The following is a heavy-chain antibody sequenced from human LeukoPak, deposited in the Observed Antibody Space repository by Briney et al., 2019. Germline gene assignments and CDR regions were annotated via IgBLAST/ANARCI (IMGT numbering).Heavy chain of an antibody. CDR2: IKQDGSQR. CDR3: ARRGGSSSRRTPIDY. V-gene: IGHV3-7*01. Sequence: GGSLRLSCTASGFTFSDYWMTWVRQAPGKGPEWVANIKQDGSQRYYVDSVRGRFTISRDNAKNSLFLQMNGLRAEDTAVYYCARRGGSSSRRTPIDYWGQEPLVTVSS. J-gene: IGHJ4*02. D-gene: IGHD6-6*01. CDR1: GFTFSDYW.